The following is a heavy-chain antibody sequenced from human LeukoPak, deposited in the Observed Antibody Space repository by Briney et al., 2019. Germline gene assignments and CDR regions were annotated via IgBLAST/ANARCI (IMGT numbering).Heavy chain of an antibody. Sequence: SETLSLTCAVSGYSISSGYYWGWIRQPPGKGLEWIGSIYYSGSTYYNPSLKSRVTISVDTSKNQFSLKLSSVTAADTAVYYCARQRVEVVIASIYFDYWGQGTLVTVSS. CDR2: IYYSGST. V-gene: IGHV4-38-2*01. J-gene: IGHJ4*02. CDR1: GYSISSGYY. CDR3: ARQRVEVVIASIYFDY. D-gene: IGHD2-21*01.